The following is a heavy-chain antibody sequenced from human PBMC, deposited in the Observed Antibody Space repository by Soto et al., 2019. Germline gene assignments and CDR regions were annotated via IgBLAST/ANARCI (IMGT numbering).Heavy chain of an antibody. D-gene: IGHD1-26*01. V-gene: IGHV3-23*01. Sequence: GGSLRLSCAASGFTFTSYTMTWVRQAPGKGLEWVSSISGSGGNTFYEDSVKGRFTISRDNSKNTVYLQMNSLRAEDTAVYYCSKGGQLDVWGQGATVTVSS. CDR3: SKGGQLDV. J-gene: IGHJ6*02. CDR1: GFTFTSYT. CDR2: ISGSGGNT.